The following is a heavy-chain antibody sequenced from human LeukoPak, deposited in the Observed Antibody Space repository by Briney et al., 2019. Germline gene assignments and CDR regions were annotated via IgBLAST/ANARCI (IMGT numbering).Heavy chain of an antibody. CDR1: GGSISSSSYY. CDR3: ARHVRYCSGGSCYLDWFDP. Sequence: SETLSLTCTVSGGSISSSSYYWGWIRQPPGKGLEWIGSIYYSGSTYYNPSLESRVTISVDTSKNQFSLKLSSVTAADTAVYYCARHVRYCSGGSCYLDWFDPWGQGTLVTVSS. J-gene: IGHJ5*02. CDR2: IYYSGST. D-gene: IGHD2-15*01. V-gene: IGHV4-39*01.